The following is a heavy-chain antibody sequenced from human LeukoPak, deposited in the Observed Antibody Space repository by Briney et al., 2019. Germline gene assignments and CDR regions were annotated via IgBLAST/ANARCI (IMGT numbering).Heavy chain of an antibody. CDR1: EFTFSSYA. Sequence: QPGGSLRLSCAASEFTFSSYAMHWVRQAPGKGLEYVSAISSNGGSTFYANSVKGRFTISRDNSKNTLYLQMGSLRAEDMAVYYCARDRLAHYLSSGIDVWGQGTTVTVSS. V-gene: IGHV3-64*01. CDR2: ISSNGGST. J-gene: IGHJ6*02. D-gene: IGHD2-21*01. CDR3: ARDRLAHYLSSGIDV.